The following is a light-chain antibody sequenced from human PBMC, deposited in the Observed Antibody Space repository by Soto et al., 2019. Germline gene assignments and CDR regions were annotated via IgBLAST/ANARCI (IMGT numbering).Light chain of an antibody. CDR3: SSYTSSSPLGV. J-gene: IGLJ1*01. V-gene: IGLV2-14*01. CDR2: DVS. Sequence: QSALTQPASVSGSPGQWITISCTGTTGDVGGYEYVSWYQQHPGKAPKRIIYDVSDRPFGVSNRFSGSKSGNTASLAISGLQAEDEADYYCSSYTSSSPLGVFGTGTKLTVL. CDR1: TGDVGGYEY.